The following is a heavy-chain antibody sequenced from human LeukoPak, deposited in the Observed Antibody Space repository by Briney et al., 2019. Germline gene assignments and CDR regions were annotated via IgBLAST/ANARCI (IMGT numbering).Heavy chain of an antibody. CDR3: AILLLYCSSTSCSFDY. CDR1: GFTLSSYS. J-gene: IGHJ4*02. V-gene: IGHV3-21*01. D-gene: IGHD2-2*01. CDR2: ISSSSSYI. Sequence: PGGSLRLTCAASGFTLSSYSMNWVRQAPGKGLEWVSSISSSSSYIYYADSVKGRFTISRDNAKNSLYLQMNSLRAEDTAVYYCAILLLYCSSTSCSFDYWGQGTLVTVSS.